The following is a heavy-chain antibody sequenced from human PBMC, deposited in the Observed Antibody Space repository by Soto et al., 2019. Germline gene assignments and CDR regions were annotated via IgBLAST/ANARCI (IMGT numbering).Heavy chain of an antibody. Sequence: EVQLLESGGGLVQPGGSLRLSCATDGFTFDSYAMHWVRQAPGKGLEWVSCLSGSGYQTYYADSVKGRLTISRDRSKNTVYIPMNGLRAEDTAVYFCAQDRLTVFGVVVTFEDWGRGTLVTAAS. D-gene: IGHD3-3*01. V-gene: IGHV3-23*01. CDR1: GFTFDSYA. J-gene: IGHJ4*02. CDR3: AQDRLTVFGVVVTFED. CDR2: LSGSGYQT.